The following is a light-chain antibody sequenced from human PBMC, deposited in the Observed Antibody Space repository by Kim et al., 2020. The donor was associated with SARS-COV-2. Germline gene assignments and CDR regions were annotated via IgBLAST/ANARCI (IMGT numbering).Light chain of an antibody. CDR1: NIGSTS. CDR2: YDD. CDR3: QVWDSSGDHVV. Sequence: APGMTAMITCGGNNIGSTSVHWYQHKPGQAPVLVIYYDDIRSSGVPVRISASRSGDAATLTISRVEAGDEADYYCQVWDSSGDHVVFGGGTKLNVL. J-gene: IGLJ2*01. V-gene: IGLV3-21*04.